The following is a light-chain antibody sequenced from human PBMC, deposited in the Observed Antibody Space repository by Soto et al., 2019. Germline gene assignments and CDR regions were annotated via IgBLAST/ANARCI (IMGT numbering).Light chain of an antibody. CDR3: SSFAGGGNPVL. V-gene: IGLV2-8*01. CDR1: SSDVGGYNY. J-gene: IGLJ2*01. CDR2: EVT. Sequence: QSALTQPPSASGSLGQSVTISCTGTSSDVGGYNYVSWHQQHPGKAPKVMIYEVTKRPPGVPDRFCGSKSGNTASLTVSGLQAEDEADYYCSSFAGGGNPVLLGGGTKLTVL.